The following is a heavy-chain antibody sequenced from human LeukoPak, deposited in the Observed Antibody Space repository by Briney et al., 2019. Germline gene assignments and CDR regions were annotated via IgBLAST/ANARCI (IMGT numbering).Heavy chain of an antibody. J-gene: IGHJ4*02. CDR2: IYSGGST. CDR3: VRDYTVTHGFDY. CDR1: GFTFSSYW. Sequence: PGGSLRLSCAASGFTFSSYWMSWVRQAPGKGLEWVSVIYSGGSTYYADSVKGRFTISRDNSKNTLYLQMNSLRAEDTAVYYCVRDYTVTHGFDYWGQGTLVTVSS. V-gene: IGHV3-53*01. D-gene: IGHD4-17*01.